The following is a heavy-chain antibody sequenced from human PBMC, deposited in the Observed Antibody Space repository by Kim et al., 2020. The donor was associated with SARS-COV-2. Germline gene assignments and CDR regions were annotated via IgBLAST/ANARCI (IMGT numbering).Heavy chain of an antibody. CDR2: IFHSGNT. J-gene: IGHJ4*02. Sequence: SETLSLTCTVSGYSISTGYYWGWIRQPPGKGLVWVGSIFHSGNTFYNPSLKSRVTISVDTSKNQFSLKLSSVTAADTAMYYCARDSDGRWLFDYWGQGTL. CDR3: ARDSDGRWLFDY. V-gene: IGHV4-38-2*02. D-gene: IGHD5-12*01. CDR1: GYSISTGYY.